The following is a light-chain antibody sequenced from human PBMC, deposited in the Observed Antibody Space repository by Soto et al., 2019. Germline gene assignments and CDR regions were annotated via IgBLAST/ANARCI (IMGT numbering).Light chain of an antibody. Sequence: ESVVTLSPVTLSVTPGETATLSCRASQTIRSDLAWYQQKPGQAPRLLISDASTRATGIPARFNGSGSGTEFTLAISSLQSEDFAIYYCHQYNTWPLTFGRGTKV. V-gene: IGKV3-15*01. CDR2: DAS. CDR3: HQYNTWPLT. J-gene: IGKJ4*01. CDR1: QTIRSD.